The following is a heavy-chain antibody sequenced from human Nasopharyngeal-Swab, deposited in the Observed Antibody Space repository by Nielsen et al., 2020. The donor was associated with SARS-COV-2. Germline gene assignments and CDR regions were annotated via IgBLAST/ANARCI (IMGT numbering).Heavy chain of an antibody. CDR3: AREIVGADQQYNWFDP. J-gene: IGHJ5*02. Sequence: ASVKVSCKASGYTFTSYYMHWVRQAPGQGLEWMGIINPSGGSTSYAQKFQGRVTMTRDTSTSTVYMELSSLRSEDTAVYYCAREIVGADQQYNWFDPWGQGTLVTVSS. CDR2: INPSGGST. D-gene: IGHD1-26*01. V-gene: IGHV1-46*01. CDR1: GYTFTSYY.